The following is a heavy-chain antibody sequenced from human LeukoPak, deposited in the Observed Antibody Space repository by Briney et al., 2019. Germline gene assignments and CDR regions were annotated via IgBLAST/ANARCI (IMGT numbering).Heavy chain of an antibody. D-gene: IGHD5-12*01. CDR3: ARDRYSGYDGFGAFDI. CDR2: NT. CDR1: GASISSSTYY. Sequence: KPSETLSLTCTVSGASISSSTYYWGWIRQPPGEGLEWIGSNTYYNPSLKSRVTISLDTSKNQFSLKLSSVTAADTAVYYCARDRYSGYDGFGAFDIWGQGTMVTVSS. J-gene: IGHJ3*02. V-gene: IGHV4-39*07.